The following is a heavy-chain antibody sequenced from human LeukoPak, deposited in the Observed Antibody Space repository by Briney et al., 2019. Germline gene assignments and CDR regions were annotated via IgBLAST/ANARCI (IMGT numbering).Heavy chain of an antibody. CDR1: GFTFSGYA. V-gene: IGHV3-23*01. CDR2: ISGSGGST. CDR3: AKVKAGYYYDSRGGAFDI. Sequence: GGSLRLSCVASGFTFSGYAMSWVRQAPGKGLEWVSAISGSGGSTYYADSVKGRFTISRDNSKNTLYLQMNSLRAEDTAVYYCAKVKAGYYYDSRGGAFDIWGQGTMVTVSS. J-gene: IGHJ3*02. D-gene: IGHD3-22*01.